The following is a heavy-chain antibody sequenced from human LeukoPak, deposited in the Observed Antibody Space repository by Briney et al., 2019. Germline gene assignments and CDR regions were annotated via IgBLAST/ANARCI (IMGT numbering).Heavy chain of an antibody. V-gene: IGHV3-53*01. J-gene: IGHJ5*02. Sequence: GGSLRLSCEASGFTVSSNYMTWVRQAPGKGLEWVSVIYSDGTTYYADSVKGRFTISRDNSKNTLYLQMNSLRAEDTAVYYCASLWLFNWFDPWGQGTLVTVSS. D-gene: IGHD5-18*01. CDR2: IYSDGTT. CDR3: ASLWLFNWFDP. CDR1: GFTVSSNY.